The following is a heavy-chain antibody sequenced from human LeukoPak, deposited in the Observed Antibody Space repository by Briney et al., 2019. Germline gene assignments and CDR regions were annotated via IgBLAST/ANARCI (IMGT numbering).Heavy chain of an antibody. CDR3: ASVSIVGANNFDY. Sequence: ASVKVSCKASGGTFSSYAISWVRQAPGQGLEWMGGIIPIFGTANYAQKFQGRVTITADESTSTAYMELSSLRSEDTAVYYCASVSIVGANNFDYWGQGTLVTVSS. D-gene: IGHD1-26*01. J-gene: IGHJ4*02. V-gene: IGHV1-69*13. CDR1: GGTFSSYA. CDR2: IIPIFGTA.